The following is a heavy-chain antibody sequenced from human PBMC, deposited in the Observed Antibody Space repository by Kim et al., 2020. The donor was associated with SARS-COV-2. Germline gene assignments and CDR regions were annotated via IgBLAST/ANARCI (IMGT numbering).Heavy chain of an antibody. V-gene: IGHV3-33*01. CDR3: ARDLGGSGSYSRGY. J-gene: IGHJ4*02. CDR1: GFTFSSYG. CDR2: IWYDGSNK. Sequence: GGSLRLSCAASGFTFSSYGMHWVRQAPGKGLEWVAVIWYDGSNKYYADSVKGRFTISRDNSKNTLYLQMNSLRAEDTAVYYCARDLGGSGSYSRGYWGQGTLVTVSS. D-gene: IGHD3-10*01.